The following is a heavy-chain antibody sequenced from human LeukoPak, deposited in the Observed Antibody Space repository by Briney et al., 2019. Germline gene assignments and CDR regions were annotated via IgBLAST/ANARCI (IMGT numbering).Heavy chain of an antibody. V-gene: IGHV4-59*01. CDR3: ARMAYSSRSEFDY. CDR2: IYYSGST. Sequence: SETLSLTCTVSGGSISSYYWSWIRQPPGKGLEWIGYIYYSGSTNYNPSLKSRVTISVDTSKNQFSLKLSSVTAADTAVYYCARMAYSSRSEFDYWGQGTLVTVSS. J-gene: IGHJ4*02. CDR1: GGSISSYY. D-gene: IGHD2-21*01.